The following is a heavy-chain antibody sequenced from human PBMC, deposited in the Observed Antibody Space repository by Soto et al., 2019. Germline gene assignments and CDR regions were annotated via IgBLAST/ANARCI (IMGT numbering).Heavy chain of an antibody. CDR1: GYSFTGYY. CDR3: ARGDYGTGGYPFPYFDY. D-gene: IGHD2-8*02. Sequence: HEHLVQSGAEVKRPGASLKVSCKASGYSFTGYYIHWVRQAPGQGLEWMGWINPDSGATNYAQNFQGRVTLTSDTSISTASMDLTSLTSDDTAVYSWARGDYGTGGYPFPYFDYWGQGTLVIVSS. CDR2: INPDSGAT. J-gene: IGHJ4*02. V-gene: IGHV1-2*02.